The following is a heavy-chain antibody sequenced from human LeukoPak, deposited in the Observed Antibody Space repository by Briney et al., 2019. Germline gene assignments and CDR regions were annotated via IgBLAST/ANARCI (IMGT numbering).Heavy chain of an antibody. V-gene: IGHV3-30*18. CDR3: AKVWISGSLDY. CDR2: ISYDGSNK. CDR1: GFTFSSYG. D-gene: IGHD1-26*01. Sequence: PGGSLRLSCAASGFTFSSYGMHWVRQAPGKGLEWVAVISYDGSNKYYADSVKGRFTISRDNSKNTLYLQMNSLRAEDTAVYYCAKVWISGSLDYWGQGTLVTVSS. J-gene: IGHJ4*02.